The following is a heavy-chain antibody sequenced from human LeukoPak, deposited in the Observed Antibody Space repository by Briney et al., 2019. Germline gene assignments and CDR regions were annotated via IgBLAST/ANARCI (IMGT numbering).Heavy chain of an antibody. V-gene: IGHV1-69*04. J-gene: IGHJ4*02. Sequence: SVKVSCKASGGTFSSYAISWVRQAPGQGLEWMGRIIPILGIANYAQKFQGRVTITADKSTSTAYMELGSLRSEDTAVYYCASSKKIVGATPLDYWGQGTLVTVSS. CDR2: IIPILGIA. CDR3: ASSKKIVGATPLDY. CDR1: GGTFSSYA. D-gene: IGHD1-26*01.